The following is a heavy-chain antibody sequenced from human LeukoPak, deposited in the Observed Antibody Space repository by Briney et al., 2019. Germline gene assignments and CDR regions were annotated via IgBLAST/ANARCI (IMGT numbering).Heavy chain of an antibody. V-gene: IGHV4-30-2*01. J-gene: IGHJ4*02. D-gene: IGHD3-3*01. CDR3: ARGGGDFWNGYFGFCDS. CDR1: GGSISSGGYY. Sequence: PSETLSLTCTVSGGSISSGGYYWSWIRQPPGKGLEWIGYIYHSGSTYYNPSLKSRVTISVDRSKNQFSLKLSSVTAADTALYYCARGGGDFWNGYFGFCDSWGQGTLVTVSS. CDR2: IYHSGST.